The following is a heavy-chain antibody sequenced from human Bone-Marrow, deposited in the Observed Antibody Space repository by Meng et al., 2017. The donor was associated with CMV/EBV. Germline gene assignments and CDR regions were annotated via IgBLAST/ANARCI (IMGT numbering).Heavy chain of an antibody. D-gene: IGHD3-3*01. J-gene: IGHJ6*02. CDR1: GFTFSSYW. V-gene: IGHV3-74*01. CDR2: INSDGSST. Sequence: GESLKISCAASGFTFSSYWMHWVRQAPGKGLVWVSRINSDGSSTSYADSVKGRFTISRDNAKNTLYLQMNSLRAEDTAVYYCARASFTTYDFWSGYFSPYYYYYGMDVWGQGTTVTVSS. CDR3: ARASFTTYDFWSGYFSPYYYYYGMDV.